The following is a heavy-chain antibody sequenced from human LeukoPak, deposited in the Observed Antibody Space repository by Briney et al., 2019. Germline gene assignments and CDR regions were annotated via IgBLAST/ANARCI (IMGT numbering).Heavy chain of an antibody. J-gene: IGHJ4*02. Sequence: SETLSLTCTVSGYSISSGYYWGWIRQPPGKGLEWIGSIYHSGSTYYNPSLKSRVTISVDTSKNQFSLKLSSVTAADTAVYYCARAGSGYSGYDWEYYFDYWGQGTLVTVSS. CDR3: ARAGSGYSGYDWEYYFDY. CDR1: GYSISSGYY. V-gene: IGHV4-38-2*02. CDR2: IYHSGST. D-gene: IGHD5-12*01.